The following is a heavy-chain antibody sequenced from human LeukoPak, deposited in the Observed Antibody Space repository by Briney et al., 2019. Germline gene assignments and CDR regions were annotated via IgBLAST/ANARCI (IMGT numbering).Heavy chain of an antibody. D-gene: IGHD3-22*01. Sequence: SVKVSCKASGGTFSSYAISWVRQAPGQGLEWMGGIIPIFGTANYAQKFQGRVTITADESTSTAYMELSSLRSEDTAVYYCARDRRPQQSPDCYDSSGYEVGFDYWGQETLVTVSS. CDR2: IIPIFGTA. CDR1: GGTFSSYA. CDR3: ARDRRPQQSPDCYDSSGYEVGFDY. J-gene: IGHJ4*02. V-gene: IGHV1-69*13.